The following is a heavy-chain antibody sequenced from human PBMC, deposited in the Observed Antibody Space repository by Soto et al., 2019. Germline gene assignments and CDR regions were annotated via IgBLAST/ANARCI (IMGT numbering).Heavy chain of an antibody. Sequence: QVQLVESGGGVVQPGRSLRLSCAASGFTFSSYAMHWVRQAPGKGLEWVAVISYDGSNKYYADSVKGRFTISRDNSKNXXYLQMNSLRAEDTAVYYCALLPYCGGDCYGDAFDIWGQGTMVTVSS. J-gene: IGHJ3*02. D-gene: IGHD2-21*02. CDR2: ISYDGSNK. V-gene: IGHV3-30-3*01. CDR3: ALLPYCGGDCYGDAFDI. CDR1: GFTFSSYA.